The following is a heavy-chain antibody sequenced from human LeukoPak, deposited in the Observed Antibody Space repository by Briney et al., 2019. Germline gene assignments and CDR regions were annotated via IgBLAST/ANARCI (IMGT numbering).Heavy chain of an antibody. V-gene: IGHV3-66*02. Sequence: GGSLRLSCEASGFTVSSSYMGWVRQAPGKGLEWVSVVYGDGSTYYPDSVKSRFTISRDNSQNTLYLQMDSLRAEDTAVYYCARLYDASAYGAFDIWGQGTRVTVSS. D-gene: IGHD3-22*01. CDR1: GFTVSSSY. CDR3: ARLYDASAYGAFDI. CDR2: VYGDGST. J-gene: IGHJ3*02.